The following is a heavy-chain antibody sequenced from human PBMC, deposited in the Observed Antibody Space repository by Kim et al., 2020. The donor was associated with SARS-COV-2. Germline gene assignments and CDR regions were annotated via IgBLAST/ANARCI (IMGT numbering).Heavy chain of an antibody. J-gene: IGHJ5*02. CDR3: AGQAREFAVRVDWVDP. Sequence: SETLSLTCTVSGGSISSSSYYWGWIRQPPGKGLEGIGWIYYSGSTYYNPSLKSRVTISVDTSKNQFTLKLSSLTAADTAVFYCAGQAREFAVRVDWVDP. CDR1: GGSISSSSYY. V-gene: IGHV4-39*01. CDR2: IYYSGST. D-gene: IGHD3-10*01.